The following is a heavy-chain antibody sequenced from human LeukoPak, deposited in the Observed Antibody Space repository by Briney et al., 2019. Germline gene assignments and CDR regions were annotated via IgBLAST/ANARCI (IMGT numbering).Heavy chain of an antibody. V-gene: IGHV6-1*01. CDR1: GDSVSSNSAA. Sequence: SQTLSLTCAISGDSVSSNSAAWNWIRQSPSRGLEWLGRTYYRSKWYNDYAVSVKSRITINPDTSKNQFSLQLNSVTPEDTAVYYCAVHSSGWNRGPGYFDYWGQGTLVTVSS. CDR2: TYYRSKWYN. CDR3: AVHSSGWNRGPGYFDY. D-gene: IGHD6-19*01. J-gene: IGHJ4*02.